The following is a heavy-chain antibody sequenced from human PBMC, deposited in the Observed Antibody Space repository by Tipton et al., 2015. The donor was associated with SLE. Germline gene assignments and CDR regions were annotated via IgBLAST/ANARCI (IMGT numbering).Heavy chain of an antibody. D-gene: IGHD3-10*01. Sequence: TLSLTCTVSGGSVSSGSYYWAWIRQPPGKGLQWIANIYYSGTTNNNPSLQSRVTISMDTSKKQFSLNLRSVTAADTAVYYCARGLTRGVGDLVYFYYYIDVWGKGTTVTVSS. CDR3: ARGLTRGVGDLVYFYYYIDV. J-gene: IGHJ6*03. CDR2: IYYSGTT. CDR1: GGSVSSGSYY. V-gene: IGHV4-61*01.